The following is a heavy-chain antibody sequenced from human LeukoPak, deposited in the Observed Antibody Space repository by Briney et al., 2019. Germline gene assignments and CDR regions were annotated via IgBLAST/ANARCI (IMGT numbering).Heavy chain of an antibody. CDR1: GYTFTGYY. Sequence: GASVKVSCKASGYTFTGYYMHWVRQAPGQGLEWMGWINPNSGGTNYAQKFQGRVTMTRDTSISAAYMELSRLRSDDTAVYYCARTAQKRWYEQRTFDYWGQGTLVTVSS. CDR3: ARTAQKRWYEQRTFDY. D-gene: IGHD6-13*01. J-gene: IGHJ4*02. V-gene: IGHV1-2*02. CDR2: INPNSGGT.